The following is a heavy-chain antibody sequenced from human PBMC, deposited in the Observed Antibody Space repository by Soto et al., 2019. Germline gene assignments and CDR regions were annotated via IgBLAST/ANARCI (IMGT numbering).Heavy chain of an antibody. CDR3: AKVKSGYYSYFDY. Sequence: PGGSLRLSCAASGFTFSSYAMHWVRQAPGKGLEWVAVISYDGSNKYYADSVKGRFTISRDNSKNTLFLQMNSLRPEDTAVYYCAKVKSGYYSYFDYWGQGTLVTVSS. D-gene: IGHD3-22*01. CDR1: GFTFSSYA. J-gene: IGHJ4*02. V-gene: IGHV3-30-3*01. CDR2: ISYDGSNK.